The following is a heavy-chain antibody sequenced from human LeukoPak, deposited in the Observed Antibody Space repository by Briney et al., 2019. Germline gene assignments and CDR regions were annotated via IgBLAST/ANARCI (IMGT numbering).Heavy chain of an antibody. Sequence: SETLSLTCAVYGGSFNGYYWSWIRQPPGKGLEWIGEIKHTGSTNYNPSLKSRVTISVDTSKIQFSLRLSSVTAADTAVYYCARGDFYYYYYGMDVWGQGTTVTVSS. CDR3: ARGDFYYYYYGMDV. CDR1: GGSFNGYY. V-gene: IGHV4-34*01. D-gene: IGHD3-3*01. J-gene: IGHJ6*02. CDR2: IKHTGST.